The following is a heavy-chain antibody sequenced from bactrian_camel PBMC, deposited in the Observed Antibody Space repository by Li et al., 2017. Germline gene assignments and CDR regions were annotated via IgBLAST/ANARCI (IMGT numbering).Heavy chain of an antibody. D-gene: IGHD2*01. CDR2: IDSDGST. V-gene: IGHV3S53*01. CDR3: AAAAEWYGGVWGRPQSYNF. J-gene: IGHJ4*01. CDR1: GYNYNYQ. Sequence: VQLVESGGGSVQAGGSLRLSCAVSGYNYNYQMGWFRQAPGKEREGVAAIDSDGSTSYADSVKGRFTISQDNAKNTLYLQMNNLKVEDTAMYYCAAAAEWYGGVWGRPQSYNFWGQGTQVTVS.